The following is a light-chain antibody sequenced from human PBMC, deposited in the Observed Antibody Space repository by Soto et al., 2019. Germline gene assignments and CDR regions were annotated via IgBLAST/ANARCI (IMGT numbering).Light chain of an antibody. Sequence: QSALTQPPSVSAAPGQKVTISCSGGSSNVGDNYVSWYQQLPGTAPKLLIYENNKRPSGIPDRFSGSKSGTSATLGIAGLQTGDEADYYCGTWDSSLSSGLFGGGTQLTVL. J-gene: IGLJ2*01. V-gene: IGLV1-51*02. CDR2: ENN. CDR3: GTWDSSLSSGL. CDR1: SSNVGDNY.